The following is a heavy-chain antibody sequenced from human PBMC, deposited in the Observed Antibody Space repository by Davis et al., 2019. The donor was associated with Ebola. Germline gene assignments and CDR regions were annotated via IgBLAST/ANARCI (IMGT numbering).Heavy chain of an antibody. CDR1: GFASAFTFSNAW. V-gene: IGHV3-15*01. D-gene: IGHD3-22*01. CDR3: ATSAYHYDSSG. J-gene: IGHJ4*02. CDR2: ITSKTDGGTT. Sequence: GESLKISCAASGFASAFTFSNAWMRWVRQAPGKGLEWAGRITSKTDGGTTDYAAPVKGRFTISRDDSKNSVYLQMNSLKSEDTAVYYCATSAYHYDSSGWGQGTLVTVSS.